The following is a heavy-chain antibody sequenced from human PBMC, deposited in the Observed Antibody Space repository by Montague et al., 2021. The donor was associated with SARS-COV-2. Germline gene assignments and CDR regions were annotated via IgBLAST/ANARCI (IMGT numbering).Heavy chain of an antibody. CDR1: GFTFNSYA. D-gene: IGHD3-22*01. CDR3: AKGGGGYNDAFEI. Sequence: SLRLSCAASGFTFNSYAVNWVRQAPGKGLEWVSSISGSGAGTYYADSVKGRFTISRDNSKNTLYLQMNSLRAGDTAVYYCAKGGGGYNDAFEIWGQGTRVTVSS. CDR2: ISGSGAGT. V-gene: IGHV3-23*01. J-gene: IGHJ3*02.